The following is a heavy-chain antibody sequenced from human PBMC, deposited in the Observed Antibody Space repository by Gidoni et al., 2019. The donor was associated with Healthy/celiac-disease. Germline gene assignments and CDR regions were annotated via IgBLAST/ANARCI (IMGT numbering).Heavy chain of an antibody. CDR1: GFTFSSYS. CDR2: ISSSSSYI. V-gene: IGHV3-21*01. CDR3: ARQFPAAEPYFDY. J-gene: IGHJ4*02. Sequence: EVQLVESGGGLVKPGGSLRLACAASGFTFSSYSMNWVRQAPGKGLEWVSSISSSSSYIYYADSVKGLFTISRDNAKNSLYLPMNSLRAEDTAVYYCARQFPAAEPYFDYWGQGTLVTVSS.